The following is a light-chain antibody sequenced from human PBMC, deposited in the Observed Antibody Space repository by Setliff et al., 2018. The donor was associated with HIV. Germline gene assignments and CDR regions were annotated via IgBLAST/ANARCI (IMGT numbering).Light chain of an antibody. CDR2: GNN. CDR3: SSFSTISTQI. CDR1: RSNIGAGYD. Sequence: QSVLTQPPSVSGAPGQRVTISCTGSRSNIGAGYDVHWYQLLPGSAPKLLIYGNNNRPSGVPDRFSGSKSGNTASLTISGLQAEDEADYYCSSFSTISTQIFGGGTKVTVL. J-gene: IGLJ1*01. V-gene: IGLV1-40*01.